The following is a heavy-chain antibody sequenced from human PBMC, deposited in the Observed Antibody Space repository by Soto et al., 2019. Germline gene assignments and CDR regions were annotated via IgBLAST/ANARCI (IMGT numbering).Heavy chain of an antibody. Sequence: SETLSLTCTVSGGSISSGDYYWSWIRQPPGKGLEWIGYIYYSGSAYYNPSLKSRVTISVDTSKNQFSLKLSSVTAADTAVYYCARVPHYYGSGSYSRAVDYWGQGTLVTVSS. CDR3: ARVPHYYGSGSYSRAVDY. D-gene: IGHD3-10*01. J-gene: IGHJ4*02. CDR1: GGSISSGDYY. CDR2: IYYSGSA. V-gene: IGHV4-30-4*01.